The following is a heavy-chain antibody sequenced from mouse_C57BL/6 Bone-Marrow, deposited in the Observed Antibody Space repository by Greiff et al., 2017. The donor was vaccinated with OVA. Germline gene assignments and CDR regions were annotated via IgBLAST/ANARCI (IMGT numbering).Heavy chain of an antibody. D-gene: IGHD2-3*01. V-gene: IGHV5-12*01. Sequence: EVKLVESGGGLVQPGGSLKLSCAASGFTFSDYYMYWVRQTPEKRLEWVAYISNGGGSTYYPDTVKGRFTISRDNAKNTLYLQMSRLKSEDTAMYYCARPFYDGYYDAMDYWGQGTSVTVSS. CDR1: GFTFSDYY. CDR2: ISNGGGST. J-gene: IGHJ4*01. CDR3: ARPFYDGYYDAMDY.